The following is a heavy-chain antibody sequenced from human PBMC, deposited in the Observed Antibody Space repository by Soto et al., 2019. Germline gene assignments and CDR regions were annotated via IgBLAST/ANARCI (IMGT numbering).Heavy chain of an antibody. V-gene: IGHV3-30-3*01. CDR2: ISYDGSNK. CDR1: GFTFSSYA. D-gene: IGHD5-18*01. CDR3: ARLASVDTAMVPQFDY. J-gene: IGHJ4*02. Sequence: GGSLRLSCAASGFTFSSYAMHWVRQAPGKGLEWVAVISYDGSNKYYADSVKGRFTISRDNSKNTLYLQMNSLRAEDTAVYYGARLASVDTAMVPQFDYWGQGTLVTVSS.